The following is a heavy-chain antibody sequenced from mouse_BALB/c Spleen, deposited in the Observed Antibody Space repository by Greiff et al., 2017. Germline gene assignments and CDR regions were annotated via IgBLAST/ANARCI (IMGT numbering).Heavy chain of an antibody. V-gene: IGHV5-6-3*01. CDR3: ARDSRYYGDYFDY. CDR2: INSNGGST. Sequence: EVMLVESGGGLVQPGGSLKLSCAASGFTFSSYGMSWVRQTPDKRLELVATINSNGGSTYYPDSVKGRFTISRDNAKNTLYLQMSSLKSEDTAMYYCARDSRYYGDYFDYWGQGTTLTVSS. J-gene: IGHJ2*01. CDR1: GFTFSSYG. D-gene: IGHD1-1*01.